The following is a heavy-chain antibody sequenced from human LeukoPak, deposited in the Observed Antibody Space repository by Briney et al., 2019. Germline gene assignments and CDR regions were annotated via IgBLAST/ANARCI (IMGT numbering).Heavy chain of an antibody. J-gene: IGHJ3*02. V-gene: IGHV3-23*01. D-gene: IGHD3-22*01. CDR1: GLTFSSYA. CDR2: ISGRGGST. CDR3: AKDRELGLRITMIPGDDAFDI. Sequence: GGSLRLSCAASGLTFSSYAMSWVRRAPGKGLEWVSAISGRGGSTYYADSVKGRFTISRDNSKNTLYLQMNSLRAEDTAVYYCAKDRELGLRITMIPGDDAFDIWGQGTMVTVSS.